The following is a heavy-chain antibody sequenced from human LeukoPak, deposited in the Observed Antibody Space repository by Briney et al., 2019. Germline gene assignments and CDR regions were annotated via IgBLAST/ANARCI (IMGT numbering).Heavy chain of an antibody. V-gene: IGHV4-61*02. D-gene: IGHD4-11*01. CDR1: GGSVSSGSYY. J-gene: IGHJ3*01. CDR3: ASSATNTADFDV. CDR2: ISGSGST. Sequence: SETLSLTCTVSGGSVSSGSYYWSWIRQPAGKRLEWIGRISGSGSTHYNPSLTSRVTMSVDTSENQFSLNLSSVTAADTAVYFCASSATNTADFDVWGQGTMVTVSS.